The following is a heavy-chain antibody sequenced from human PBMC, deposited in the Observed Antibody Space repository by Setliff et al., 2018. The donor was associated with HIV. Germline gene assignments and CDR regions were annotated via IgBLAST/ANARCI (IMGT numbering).Heavy chain of an antibody. CDR1: GFTFTNAW. J-gene: IGHJ3*02. V-gene: IGHV3-15*01. CDR3: TSRHWTIVGAIHDAFDI. D-gene: IGHD1-26*01. Sequence: GGSLRLSCAASGFTFTNAWMSWVRQAPGKGLEWVGRIKSKTDGGTTDYAAPVKGRFTISRDDSKNTLYLQMNSLKTEDTAVYYCTSRHWTIVGAIHDAFDIWGQGTMVTVSS. CDR2: IKSKTDGGTT.